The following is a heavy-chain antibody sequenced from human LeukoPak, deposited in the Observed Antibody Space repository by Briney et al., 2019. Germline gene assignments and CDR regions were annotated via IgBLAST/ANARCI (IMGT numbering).Heavy chain of an antibody. CDR3: AGRFAYMDV. Sequence: GGSLRLSCAASGFTFSVYTMNWVRQAPGKGLEWVSSITVSSHVYYADSVKGRFSISRDNANNSLYLQINSLRSEDTAVYYCAGRFAYMDVWGKGATVTVSS. CDR2: ITVSSHV. CDR1: GFTFSVYT. V-gene: IGHV3-69-1*01. J-gene: IGHJ6*03.